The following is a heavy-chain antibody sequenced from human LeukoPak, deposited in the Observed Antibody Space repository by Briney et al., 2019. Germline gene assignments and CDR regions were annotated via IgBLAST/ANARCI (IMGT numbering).Heavy chain of an antibody. Sequence: ASVKVSCKASGYTFTSYAMHWVRQAPGQRLEWMGWINAGNGNTKYSQKFQGRVTITRNTSASTAYMELGSLRSEDTAVYYCARVGGSSGYYYVPLFDYWGQGTLVTVSS. CDR2: INAGNGNT. D-gene: IGHD3-22*01. J-gene: IGHJ4*02. CDR3: ARVGGSSGYYYVPLFDY. V-gene: IGHV1-3*01. CDR1: GYTFTSYA.